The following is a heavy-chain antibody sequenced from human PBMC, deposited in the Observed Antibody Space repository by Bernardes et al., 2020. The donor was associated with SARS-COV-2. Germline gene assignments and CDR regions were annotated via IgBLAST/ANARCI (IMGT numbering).Heavy chain of an antibody. CDR1: GASIHNYY. CDR3: ARGLYFGELSLDF. D-gene: IGHD3-10*01. CDR2: FDYTDTT. J-gene: IGHJ4*02. Sequence: SDPLSLSCTVSGASIHNYYWTWIRQPPGKGLEWIGHFDYTDTTTYNPSLYNPSLKSRVTISVDMSKNQFSLRLNSVTAADTAVYYCARGLYFGELSLDFWGQGSLVTVSS. V-gene: IGHV4-59*07.